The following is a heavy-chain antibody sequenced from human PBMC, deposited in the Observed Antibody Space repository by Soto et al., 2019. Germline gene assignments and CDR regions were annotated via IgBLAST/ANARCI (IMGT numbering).Heavy chain of an antibody. J-gene: IGHJ4*02. Sequence: EVQLVESGGDLVQRGGSLRLSCVASGFTFSVYSMNWIRQVPGKGLEWFSYITSDTKTIKYADSVKGRFTISRDNAKNSVYLQMNSLRDEDTAVYYCASSVEGHFDYWGQGTVVTVSS. CDR3: ASSVEGHFDY. CDR1: GFTFSVYS. D-gene: IGHD6-19*01. V-gene: IGHV3-48*02. CDR2: ITSDTKTI.